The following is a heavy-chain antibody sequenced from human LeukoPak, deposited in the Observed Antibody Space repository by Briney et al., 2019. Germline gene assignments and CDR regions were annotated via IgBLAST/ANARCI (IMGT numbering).Heavy chain of an antibody. CDR2: IYYSGTT. CDR3: ARLGHPYSSSWHFDY. J-gene: IGHJ4*02. D-gene: IGHD6-6*01. Sequence: PSETLSLTCSVSGDSINNYYWSWIRQPPEKGLEWIGYIYYSGTTNYNSSLKSRVTISVDTSMNQFSLRLNSVTAADTAVYYCARLGHPYSSSWHFDYWGQGTLATVSS. V-gene: IGHV4-59*08. CDR1: GDSINNYY.